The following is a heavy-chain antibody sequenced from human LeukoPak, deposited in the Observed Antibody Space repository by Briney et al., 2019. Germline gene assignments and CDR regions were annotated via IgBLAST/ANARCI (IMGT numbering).Heavy chain of an antibody. D-gene: IGHD3-10*01. Sequence: GRSLRLSCAASGFTFSSYGMHWVRQAPGKGLEWVAVISYDGSNKYYADSVKGRFTISRDNSKNTLYLQMNSLRAEDTAVYYCARLWFGELLGFDYWGQGTLVTVSS. J-gene: IGHJ4*02. V-gene: IGHV3-30*03. CDR1: GFTFSSYG. CDR2: ISYDGSNK. CDR3: ARLWFGELLGFDY.